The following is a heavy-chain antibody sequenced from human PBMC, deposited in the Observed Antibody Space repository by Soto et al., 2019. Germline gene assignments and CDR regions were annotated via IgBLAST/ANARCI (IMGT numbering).Heavy chain of an antibody. CDR3: ARTAPMDAGDKYYYDF. J-gene: IGHJ4*02. D-gene: IGHD3-16*01. Sequence: SVKVSCKTSGGTFSTFGISWVRQAPGQGLEWMGGIIPFFGAAEYSQKFEDRITITADESTNTVYMDLRSLTSEDTAIYYCARTAPMDAGDKYYYDFWGKGALVTVSS. CDR1: GGTFSTFG. V-gene: IGHV1-69*13. CDR2: IIPFFGAA.